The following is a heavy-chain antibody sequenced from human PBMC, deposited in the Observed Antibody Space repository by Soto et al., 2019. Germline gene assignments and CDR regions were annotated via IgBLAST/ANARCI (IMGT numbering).Heavy chain of an antibody. V-gene: IGHV3-30*18. Sequence: QSGGSLRLSCAASGFTSSSYGMHWVRQAPGKGLEWVAVISYDGSNKYYADSVKGRFTISRDNSKNTLYLQMNSLRAEDTAVYYCAKAPPRGSYSSSWYYFDYWGQGTLVTVSS. J-gene: IGHJ4*02. CDR1: GFTSSSYG. CDR2: ISYDGSNK. D-gene: IGHD6-13*01. CDR3: AKAPPRGSYSSSWYYFDY.